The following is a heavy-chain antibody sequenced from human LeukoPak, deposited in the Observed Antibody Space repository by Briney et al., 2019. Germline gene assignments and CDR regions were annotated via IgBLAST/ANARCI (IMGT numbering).Heavy chain of an antibody. J-gene: IGHJ5*02. V-gene: IGHV1-18*01. CDR2: ISAYNGNT. D-gene: IGHD3-3*01. Sequence: ASVKVSCKASGYTFTSYGISWVRQAPGQGLEWMGWISAYNGNTNYAQKLQGRVTMTTDTSTSTAYMELRSLRSDDTAVYYCARVDDFWSGYYTGWFDPWGQGTLVTVSS. CDR1: GYTFTSYG. CDR3: ARVDDFWSGYYTGWFDP.